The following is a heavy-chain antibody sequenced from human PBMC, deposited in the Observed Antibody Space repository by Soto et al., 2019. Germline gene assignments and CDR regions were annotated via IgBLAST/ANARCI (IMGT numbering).Heavy chain of an antibody. J-gene: IGHJ4*02. CDR2: ISYDGSNE. Sequence: ESGGGVVQPGRSLRLSCAASGFTFSINGMNWVRQAPGKGLEWVAIISYDGSNEYYADSVKGRFTISRDNSRSTLYLQMNSLGTEDTAVYYCAKDRSFYDFWGGFDYWGQGTLVTVSS. CDR3: AKDRSFYDFWGGFDY. V-gene: IGHV3-30*18. CDR1: GFTFSING. D-gene: IGHD3-3*01.